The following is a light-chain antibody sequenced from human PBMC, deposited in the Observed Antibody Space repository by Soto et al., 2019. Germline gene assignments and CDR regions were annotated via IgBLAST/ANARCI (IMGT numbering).Light chain of an antibody. CDR1: SSDVGGYNY. Sequence: QCVLTQPASVSGSPGQSITISCTGTSSDVGGYNYVSWYQQHPGKAPKLLIYDVSNRPSGASNRFSGSKSGNTASLTISGLQAEDEADYYCSSYTGSTTLHYVFGTGTKVTVL. CDR2: DVS. V-gene: IGLV2-14*01. J-gene: IGLJ1*01. CDR3: SSYTGSTTLHYV.